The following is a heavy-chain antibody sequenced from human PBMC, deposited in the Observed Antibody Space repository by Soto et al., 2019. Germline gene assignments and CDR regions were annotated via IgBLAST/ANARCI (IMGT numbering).Heavy chain of an antibody. CDR1: GGTFSSYA. D-gene: IGHD3-22*01. J-gene: IGHJ6*02. Sequence: QVQLVQSGAEVKKPGSSVKVSCKASGGTFSSYAITWVRQAPGQGLEWIGGIIPIFGTADYAQKFQGRVTITADESTSTAYMELSSLRSEDTAVYYCGSRSGWNYYYGMDVWGQGTTVTVSS. CDR2: IIPIFGTA. CDR3: GSRSGWNYYYGMDV. V-gene: IGHV1-69*12.